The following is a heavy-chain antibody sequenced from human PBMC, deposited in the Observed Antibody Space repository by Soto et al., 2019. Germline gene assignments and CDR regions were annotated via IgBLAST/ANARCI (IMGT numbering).Heavy chain of an antibody. Sequence: SQTLSLTCAISGDSVSSNSAAWNWIRQSPSRGLEWLGRTYYRSKWYNDYAVSVKSRITINPDTSKNQFSLQLNSVTPEDTAVYYCERSTTAREPLLYDYRSQGPRVTVSS. D-gene: IGHD1-26*01. V-gene: IGHV6-1*01. CDR2: TYYRSKWYN. CDR3: ERSTTAREPLLYDY. J-gene: IGHJ4*02. CDR1: GDSVSSNSAA.